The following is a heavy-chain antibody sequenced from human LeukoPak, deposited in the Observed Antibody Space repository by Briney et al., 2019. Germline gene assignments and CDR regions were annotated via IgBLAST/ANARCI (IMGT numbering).Heavy chain of an antibody. J-gene: IGHJ4*02. CDR1: GFTVSSNY. V-gene: IGHV3-53*05. CDR3: AKAGAACSPGY. CDR2: IYSGGST. D-gene: IGHD6-13*01. Sequence: GGSLRLSCAASGFTVSSNYMSWVRQAPGKGLEWVSVIYSGGSTYYADSVKGRFSISRDNSKNTLYLQMNSLRAEDTAVYYCAKAGAACSPGYWGQGTLVTVSS.